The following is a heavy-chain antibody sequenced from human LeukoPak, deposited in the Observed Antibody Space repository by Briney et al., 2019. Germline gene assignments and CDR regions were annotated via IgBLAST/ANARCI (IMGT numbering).Heavy chain of an antibody. V-gene: IGHV4-34*01. D-gene: IGHD6-19*01. CDR1: GGSFSGYY. Sequence: PSETLSLTCAVYGGSFSGYYWSWIRQPPGKGLEWIGEINHSGSTNYNPSLKSRVTISVDTSKNQFSLKLSSVTAADTAVYYCARGRELAVAGPDYFFDYWGQGTLVTVSS. CDR3: ARGRELAVAGPDYFFDY. J-gene: IGHJ4*02. CDR2: INHSGST.